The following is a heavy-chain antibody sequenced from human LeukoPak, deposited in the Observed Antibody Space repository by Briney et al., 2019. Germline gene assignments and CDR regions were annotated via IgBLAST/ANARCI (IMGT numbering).Heavy chain of an antibody. V-gene: IGHV4-39*07. Sequence: SETLSLTCTVSGGSISSSSYYWGWIRQPPGKGLEWIGSIYYSGSTYYNPSLKSRVTISVDTSKNQFSLKLSSVTAADTAVYYCARAGQWPTQYYMDVWGKGTTVTVSS. J-gene: IGHJ6*03. CDR3: ARAGQWPTQYYMDV. D-gene: IGHD6-19*01. CDR2: IYYSGST. CDR1: GGSISSSSYY.